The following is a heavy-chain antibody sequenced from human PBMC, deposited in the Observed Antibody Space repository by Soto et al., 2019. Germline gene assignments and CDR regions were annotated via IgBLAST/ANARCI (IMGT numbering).Heavy chain of an antibody. J-gene: IGHJ4*02. CDR1: GYTFTTYG. Sequence: QVHRVQSGAEVKKPGASVKVSCKASGYTFTTYGISWVRQAPGQGLEWMGWISTYNGNTNYEQKLQGRVTLTTDTLTSTAYIELRSLRSDDTAVYYCARRGAYCSGGTCYHFDYWGQGTLVTVSS. CDR2: ISTYNGNT. D-gene: IGHD2-15*01. CDR3: ARRGAYCSGGTCYHFDY. V-gene: IGHV1-18*04.